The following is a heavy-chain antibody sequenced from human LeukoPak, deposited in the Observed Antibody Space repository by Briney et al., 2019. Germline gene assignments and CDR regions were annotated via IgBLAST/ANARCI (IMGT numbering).Heavy chain of an antibody. Sequence: SETLSLTCTVSGGSISNKYWSWIRQPPGKGLEWIGYIYYSGSTNYNPSLKSRVTISVDTSKNQFSLKLSSVTAADTAVYYCASTLDTYYDILTGYDYYMDVWGKGTTVTISS. J-gene: IGHJ6*03. CDR2: IYYSGST. CDR3: ASTLDTYYDILTGYDYYMDV. CDR1: GGSISNKY. V-gene: IGHV4-59*08. D-gene: IGHD3-9*01.